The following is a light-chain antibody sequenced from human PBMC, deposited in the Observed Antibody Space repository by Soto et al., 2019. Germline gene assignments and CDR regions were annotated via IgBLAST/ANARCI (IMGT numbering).Light chain of an antibody. CDR1: SSDVGAYTL. CDR3: CSYAGSYTFV. Sequence: QSALTQPASVSGSPGQSITISCTGTSSDVGAYTLVSWYQQYPGKAPRLIIYEVSKRPSGIPNRFSASKSDNTASLTISGLQAEDESDYYCCSYAGSYTFVFGGGTKVTVL. CDR2: EVS. V-gene: IGLV2-23*02. J-gene: IGLJ2*01.